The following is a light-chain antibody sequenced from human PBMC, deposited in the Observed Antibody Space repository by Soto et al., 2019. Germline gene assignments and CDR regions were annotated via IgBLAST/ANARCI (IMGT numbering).Light chain of an antibody. J-gene: IGKJ5*01. CDR2: AAS. CDR3: QKYNSAPL. CDR1: QGISDY. Sequence: VHITHTPSSLSGTVGDRDAITCRASQGISDYLAWYQQKPGKVPKLLIYAASTLQSGVPSRFSGSGSGTAFTLTISSLQPEDIATYYCQKYNSAPLFGQGTRLEIK. V-gene: IGKV1-27*01.